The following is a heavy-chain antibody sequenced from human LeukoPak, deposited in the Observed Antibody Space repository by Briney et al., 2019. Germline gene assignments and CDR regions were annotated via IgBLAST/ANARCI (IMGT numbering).Heavy chain of an antibody. CDR2: RDGNNK. CDR3: ARDDRGYSGYHFDH. D-gene: IGHD5-12*01. J-gene: IGHJ4*02. V-gene: IGHV3-30-3*01. CDR1: GFTFSGYT. Sequence: GGSLRLSCAASGFTFSGYTFHWVRQAPGKGLEWVAVRDGNNKYYTDSVKGRFTISRDNSKNTLYLQMNSLRAEDTAVYYCARDDRGYSGYHFDHWGQGTLVTVSS.